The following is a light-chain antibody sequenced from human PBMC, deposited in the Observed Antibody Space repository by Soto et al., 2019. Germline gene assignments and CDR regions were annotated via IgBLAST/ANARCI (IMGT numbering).Light chain of an antibody. V-gene: IGKV3-20*01. CDR3: QQYGTSPFT. CDR1: QTISRDD. CDR2: ATS. Sequence: EIVLTQSPGTLSLSPGETATLSCRTSQTISRDDLAWYQQRPGQAPRLLVSATSRRATGIPDRFYGYGSGTDFTLTISSLEPEDFGVYYCQQYGTSPFTFGQGTKVEI. J-gene: IGKJ2*01.